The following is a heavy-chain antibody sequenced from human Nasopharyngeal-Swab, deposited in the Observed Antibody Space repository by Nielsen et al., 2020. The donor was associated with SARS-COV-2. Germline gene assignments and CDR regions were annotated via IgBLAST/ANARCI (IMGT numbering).Heavy chain of an antibody. V-gene: IGHV3-7*01. CDR3: AKAETDTIPFDY. D-gene: IGHD2-2*02. J-gene: IGHJ4*02. Sequence: GESLKISCAASGFTFSSYWMSWVRQAPGKGLEWVANIKQDGSEKYYVDSVKGRFTISRDNSKNTLYLQMNSLRAEDTAVYYCAKAETDTIPFDYWGQGTLVTVSS. CDR2: IKQDGSEK. CDR1: GFTFSSYW.